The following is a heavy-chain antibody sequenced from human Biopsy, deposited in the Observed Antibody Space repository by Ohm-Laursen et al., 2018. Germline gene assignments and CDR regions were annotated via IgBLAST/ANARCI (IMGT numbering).Heavy chain of an antibody. CDR2: ISGYSGNT. V-gene: IGHV1-18*01. Sequence: ASVKVSCKASGYNFNSYGISWVRQAPVQVLEWMGRISGYSGNTLYAQKFQHRVTMTTDTSTSTAYMELRSLTSDDTAVYYCARISITRLLDYWGQGTLVTVSS. D-gene: IGHD3-3*01. CDR3: ARISITRLLDY. CDR1: GYNFNSYG. J-gene: IGHJ4*02.